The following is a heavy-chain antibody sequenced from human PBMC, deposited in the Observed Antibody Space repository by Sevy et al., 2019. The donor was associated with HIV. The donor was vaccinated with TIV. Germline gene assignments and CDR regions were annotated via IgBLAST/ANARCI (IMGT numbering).Heavy chain of an antibody. CDR3: SAGMGRAYYFGF. CDR1: GFSFTDYT. D-gene: IGHD3-10*01. V-gene: IGHV3-48*02. CDR2: ISGSSTTI. Sequence: EGSLRLSCAASGFSFTDYTMNWVRQSPGKELEWVSYISGSSTTIYYADSVKGQFTISRDNATKSLFLKMNDLRDEDTVFFYCSAGMGRAYYFGFWGQGTLVTVSS. J-gene: IGHJ4*02.